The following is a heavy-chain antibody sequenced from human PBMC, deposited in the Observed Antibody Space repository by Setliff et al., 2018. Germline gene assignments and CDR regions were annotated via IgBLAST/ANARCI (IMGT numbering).Heavy chain of an antibody. D-gene: IGHD3-10*01. V-gene: IGHV3-15*01. CDR2: IKSESDGGAP. CDR1: GFIFTNAW. J-gene: IGHJ6*02. CDR3: ATPALFTTGWFGYHGMDV. Sequence: GGSLRLSCVGSGFIFTNAWMTWVRQAPGKGLEWVGRIKSESDGGAPDYGAPVKGRFTISRDDSKNTLYLQMDSLNPEDTAIYYCATPALFTTGWFGYHGMDVWGQGITVTVSS.